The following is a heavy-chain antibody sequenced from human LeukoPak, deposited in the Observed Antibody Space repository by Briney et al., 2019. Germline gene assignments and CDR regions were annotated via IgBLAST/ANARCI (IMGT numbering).Heavy chain of an antibody. Sequence: PGGSLRLSCAASGFTLNNAWMSWVRQAPGKGLEWLGRIKRETDGGTIDYAAPVKGRFTISRDDSSNTLYLQMDSLKIEDTAVYYCTTDRYYDNSELQFQHWGQGTLVTVFS. CDR2: IKRETDGGTI. D-gene: IGHD3-22*01. CDR1: GFTLNNAW. J-gene: IGHJ1*01. V-gene: IGHV3-15*01. CDR3: TTDRYYDNSELQFQH.